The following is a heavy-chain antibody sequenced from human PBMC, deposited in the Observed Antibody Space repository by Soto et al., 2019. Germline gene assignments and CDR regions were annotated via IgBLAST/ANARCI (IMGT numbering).Heavy chain of an antibody. CDR3: AGVVPAAMSSNFDY. CDR1: GGSISSGGYY. D-gene: IGHD2-2*01. CDR2: IYYSGST. J-gene: IGHJ4*02. V-gene: IGHV4-31*03. Sequence: PSETLSLTCTVSGGSISSGGYYWSWIRQHPGKGLEWIGYIYYSGSTYYNPSLKSRVTISVDTSKNQFSLKLSSVTAADTAVYYCAGVVPAAMSSNFDYWGQGTLVTVSS.